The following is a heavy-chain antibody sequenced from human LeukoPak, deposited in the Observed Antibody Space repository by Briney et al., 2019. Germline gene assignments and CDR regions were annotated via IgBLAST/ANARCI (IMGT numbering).Heavy chain of an antibody. CDR1: GYTFTTYY. Sequence: ASVKVSCKASGYTFTTYYIHWVRQAPGQGLEWMGMIIPSDGSTTYAQKFQGRVTMTRDTSTSTVYMELSSLRSEDTAVYYCARAGFSDYLNDYWGQGTLVTVSS. V-gene: IGHV1-46*01. D-gene: IGHD5-12*01. CDR3: ARAGFSDYLNDY. J-gene: IGHJ4*02. CDR2: IIPSDGST.